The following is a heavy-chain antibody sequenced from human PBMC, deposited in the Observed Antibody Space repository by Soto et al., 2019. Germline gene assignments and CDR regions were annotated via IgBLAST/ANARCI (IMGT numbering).Heavy chain of an antibody. Sequence: QLQLQESGSGLVKPSQTLSLTCAVSGGSISGGGYSWSWIRQPPGKGLEWIGYIYHSGITYYNPSLKSRVTISVDRSKNQFSLKLSSVTAADTAVYYCAKGTGWTEGYNWFDPWGQGTLVTVSS. J-gene: IGHJ5*02. CDR2: IYHSGIT. V-gene: IGHV4-30-2*01. CDR3: AKGTGWTEGYNWFDP. D-gene: IGHD6-25*01. CDR1: GGSISGGGYS.